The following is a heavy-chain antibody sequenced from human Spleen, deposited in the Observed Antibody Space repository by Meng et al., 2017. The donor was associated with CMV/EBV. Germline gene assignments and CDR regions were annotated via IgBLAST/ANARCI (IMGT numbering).Heavy chain of an antibody. CDR2: ISAYNGNT. CDR1: GFTFSSYA. V-gene: IGHV1-18*01. Sequence: GESLKISCAVSGFTFSSYAMYWVRQAPGQGLEWMGWISAYNGNTNYAQKLQGRVTMTTDTSTSTAYMELRSLRSDDTAVYYCAIQQLVLRYDAFDIWGQGTMVTVSS. J-gene: IGHJ3*02. D-gene: IGHD6-13*01. CDR3: AIQQLVLRYDAFDI.